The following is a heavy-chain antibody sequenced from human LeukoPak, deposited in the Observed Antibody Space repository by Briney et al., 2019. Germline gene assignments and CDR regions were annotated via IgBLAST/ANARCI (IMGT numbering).Heavy chain of an antibody. D-gene: IGHD2-15*01. V-gene: IGHV4-34*01. CDR2: INDSGST. J-gene: IGHJ4*02. CDR3: ARAVLGKLLPDY. Sequence: SETLSLTCAVYGCSFTGYYWSWVRQPPGKGLEWVGEINDSGSTNYNPSLKSRVTISVDTSKNQFSLKLSSVTAADTAVYYCARAVLGKLLPDYWGQGTLVTVSS. CDR1: GCSFTGYY.